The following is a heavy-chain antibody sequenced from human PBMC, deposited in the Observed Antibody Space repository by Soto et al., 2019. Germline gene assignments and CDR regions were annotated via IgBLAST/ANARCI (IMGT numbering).Heavy chain of an antibody. CDR2: IRSKAYGGTT. CDR1: GFTFGDYA. CDR3: SKWGEQYYYYGMDV. D-gene: IGHD3-16*01. V-gene: IGHV3-49*03. Sequence: PGGSLRLSCTASGFTFGDYAMSWFRQAPGKGLEWVGFIRSKAYGGTTEYAASVKGRFTISRDDSKSIAYLQMNSLKTEDTAVYYCSKWGEQYYYYGMDVWGQGTTVTVSS. J-gene: IGHJ6*02.